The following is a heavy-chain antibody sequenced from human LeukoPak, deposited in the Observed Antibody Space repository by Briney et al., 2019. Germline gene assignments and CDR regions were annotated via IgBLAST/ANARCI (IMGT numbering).Heavy chain of an antibody. CDR3: ARDNRGSLGPFDC. J-gene: IGHJ4*02. D-gene: IGHD3-10*01. V-gene: IGHV3-74*03. CDR2: VNGDGSST. CDR1: GFTYSSYW. Sequence: PGGSLRLSCAASGFTYSSYWMHWVRQAPGKGLAWVSRVNGDGSSTTYADSVKGRFTVSRDNAKNTLYLQMNSLRAEDTAVYYCARDNRGSLGPFDCWGQGTLVTVSS.